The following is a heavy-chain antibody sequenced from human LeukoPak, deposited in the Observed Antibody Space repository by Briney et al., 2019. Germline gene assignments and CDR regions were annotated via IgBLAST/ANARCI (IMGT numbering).Heavy chain of an antibody. CDR1: GFTFSSYA. J-gene: IGHJ1*01. Sequence: GGSLRLSCAASGFTFSSYAMSWVRQAPGKGLEWVSAISGSGGSTYYADSVKGRFTIPRDNSKNTLYLQMNSLRAEDTAVYYCAKAGGIAAAGPEYFQHWGQGTLVTVSS. CDR3: AKAGGIAAAGPEYFQH. D-gene: IGHD6-13*01. CDR2: ISGSGGST. V-gene: IGHV3-23*01.